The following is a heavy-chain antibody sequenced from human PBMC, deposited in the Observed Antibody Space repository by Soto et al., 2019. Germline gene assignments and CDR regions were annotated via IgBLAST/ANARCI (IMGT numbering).Heavy chain of an antibody. J-gene: IGHJ4*02. Sequence: QVQLVESGGGVVQPGRSLRLSCAASGFTFSSYGMHWVRQAPGKGLEWVAVIWYDGSNKYYADSVKGRFTISRDNSKNTLYLQMNSLRAEDTAVYYCALVEGARTGAFDYWGQGTLVTVSS. CDR3: ALVEGARTGAFDY. CDR2: IWYDGSNK. CDR1: GFTFSSYG. V-gene: IGHV3-33*01. D-gene: IGHD1-26*01.